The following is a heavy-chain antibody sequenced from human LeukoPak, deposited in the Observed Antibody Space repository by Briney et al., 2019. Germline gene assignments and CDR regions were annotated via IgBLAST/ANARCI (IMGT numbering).Heavy chain of an antibody. CDR1: GASISSHY. CDR3: AKIEVGRFDP. CDR2: IYDRGST. D-gene: IGHD1-26*01. Sequence: SETLSLTCTVTGASISSHYWCWIRQTPGTGLEWVGDIYDRGSTTYNPSLKSRVSISVDTSRNQFSLNLRSVTAADTAVYYCAKIEVGRFDPWGQGTLITVSS. J-gene: IGHJ5*02. V-gene: IGHV4-59*11.